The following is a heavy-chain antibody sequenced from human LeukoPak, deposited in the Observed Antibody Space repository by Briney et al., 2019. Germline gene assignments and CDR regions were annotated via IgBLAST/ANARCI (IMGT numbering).Heavy chain of an antibody. D-gene: IGHD6-13*01. V-gene: IGHV3-48*03. J-gene: IGHJ4*02. Sequence: GGSLRLSCAASGFTFSSYEMNWVRQAPGKGLEWVSYIDTTGSTIYYADSVKGRFTISRDNAKNSLYLQMNSLRAEDTAVYYCARVRSSSWVHFDYWGQGTLVTVSS. CDR2: IDTTGSTI. CDR1: GFTFSSYE. CDR3: ARVRSSSWVHFDY.